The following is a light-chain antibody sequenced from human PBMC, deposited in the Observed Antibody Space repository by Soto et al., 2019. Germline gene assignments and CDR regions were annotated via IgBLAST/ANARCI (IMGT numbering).Light chain of an antibody. CDR1: QSVSNNY. CDR2: GAS. J-gene: IGKJ1*01. Sequence: DIAWPKSPCTLYPSHRERAALSCRASQSVSNNYLAWYQQNPGQAPRLLIYGASSRATGIPDRFSGSGSGTDFTLTSSSLLSEDFAVYYCHQYDKWPSVGQGTKVEIK. V-gene: IGKV3-20*01. CDR3: HQYDKWPS.